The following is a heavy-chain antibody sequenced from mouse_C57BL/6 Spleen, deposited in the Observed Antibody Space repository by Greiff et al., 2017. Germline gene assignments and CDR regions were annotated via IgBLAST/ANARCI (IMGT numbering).Heavy chain of an antibody. CDR3: ARIATNSGSSSDY. J-gene: IGHJ2*01. V-gene: IGHV8-8*01. D-gene: IGHD1-1*01. CDR1: GFSLSTFGMG. CDR2: IWWDADK. Sequence: QVTLKVSGPGILQPSQTLSLTCSFSGFSLSTFGMGVGWLRQPSGKGLEWLAHIWWDADKYYNPALKSPPTISKDTSKNQVFLKSANVDTADTATYYCARIATNSGSSSDYWGQGTTLTVSS.